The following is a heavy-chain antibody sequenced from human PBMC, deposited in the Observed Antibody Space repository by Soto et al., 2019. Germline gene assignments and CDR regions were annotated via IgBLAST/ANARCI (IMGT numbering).Heavy chain of an antibody. V-gene: IGHV4-61*01. CDR3: ARDPSSGSYLYYYGLDV. CDR2: IYYTGST. J-gene: IGHJ6*02. CDR1: GASVSSNSFY. Sequence: PSETLSLTCTVSGASVSSNSFYWSWIRQPPGKGLEWIGFIYYTGSTNYNPSLKSRVTISVDMSKNQFSLKLNSVTAADTAVYYCARDPSSGSYLYYYGLDVWGQGTTVTVSS. D-gene: IGHD3-10*01.